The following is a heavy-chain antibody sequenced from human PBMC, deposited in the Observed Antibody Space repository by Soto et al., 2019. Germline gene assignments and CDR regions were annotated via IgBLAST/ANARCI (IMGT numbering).Heavy chain of an antibody. J-gene: IGHJ3*02. CDR3: ASAMIDSVGNAFDI. D-gene: IGHD3-22*01. V-gene: IGHV1-18*01. CDR2: IIANNGKT. CDR1: GYTFTSYG. Sequence: GASVKVSCKASGYTFTSYGISWVRQAPGQGLEWMGGIIANNGKTNYAQKFQGRVTITADKSTSTAYMELSSLRSEDTAVYYCASAMIDSVGNAFDIWGQGTMVTVSS.